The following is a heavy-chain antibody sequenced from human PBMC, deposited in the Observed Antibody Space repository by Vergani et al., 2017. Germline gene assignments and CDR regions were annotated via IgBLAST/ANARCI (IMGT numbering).Heavy chain of an antibody. J-gene: IGHJ4*02. D-gene: IGHD1-26*01. V-gene: IGHV3-23*01. Sequence: EVQLLESGGSLKQPGGSVRLSCAASGFTFSTYAMHWVRQAPGKGLEWVAALTGGSGSTYNADSFKGHFIISRDNSLATLYLQLNSLRPEDTATYYCVKDAGSYENFFDSWCRETLVTIFS. CDR3: VKDAGSYENFFDS. CDR1: GFTFSTYA. CDR2: LTGGSGST.